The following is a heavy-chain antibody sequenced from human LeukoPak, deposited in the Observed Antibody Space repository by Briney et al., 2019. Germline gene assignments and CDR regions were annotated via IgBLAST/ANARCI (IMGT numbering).Heavy chain of an antibody. CDR2: ISVSSSYI. V-gene: IGHV3-21*01. J-gene: IGHJ4*02. D-gene: IGHD3-16*01. Sequence: GGSLRLSCVASGFRFSTYSMNWVRQAPGKGPEWVSSISVSSSYIHYADSMKGRLTVSRDNAKNSLFLQMNSLRAEDTAVYFCARRVPSQVITDYFDFWGQGALVTVSS. CDR3: ARRVPSQVITDYFDF. CDR1: GFRFSTYS.